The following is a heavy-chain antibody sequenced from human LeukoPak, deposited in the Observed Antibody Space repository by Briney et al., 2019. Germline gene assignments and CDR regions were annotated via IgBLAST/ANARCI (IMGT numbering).Heavy chain of an antibody. D-gene: IGHD3-10*01. CDR3: ARGILWFGDLYYFDY. Sequence: GASVKVSCKASGYTFTNYGISWVRQAPGQGLEWMGWISAYNVNTNYAQKLQGRVSMTTDTSTSTAYMELRSLISDDTAVYYCARGILWFGDLYYFDYWGQGTLVTVSS. CDR1: GYTFTNYG. J-gene: IGHJ4*02. CDR2: ISAYNVNT. V-gene: IGHV1-18*01.